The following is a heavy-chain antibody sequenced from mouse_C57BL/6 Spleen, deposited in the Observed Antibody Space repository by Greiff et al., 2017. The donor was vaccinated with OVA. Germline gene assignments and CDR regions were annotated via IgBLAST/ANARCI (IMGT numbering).Heavy chain of an antibody. CDR1: GYSFTGYY. CDR3: ARWRDYGNYYAMDY. J-gene: IGHJ4*01. D-gene: IGHD2-4*01. Sequence: EVQLQQSGPELVKPGASVKISCKASGYSFTGYYMNWVKQSPEKSLEWIGEINPSTGGTTYNQKFKAKATLTVDKSSSTAYMQLKSLTSEDSAVYYCARWRDYGNYYAMDYWGQGTSVTVSS. CDR2: INPSTGGT. V-gene: IGHV1-42*01.